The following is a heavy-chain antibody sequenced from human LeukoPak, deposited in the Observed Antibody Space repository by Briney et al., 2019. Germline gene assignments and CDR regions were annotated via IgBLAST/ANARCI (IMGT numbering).Heavy chain of an antibody. J-gene: IGHJ6*02. Sequence: SETLSLTCTVSGSSISSGGYYWSWIRQHPGKGLEWIGYIYYSGSTYYNPSLKSRVTISVDTSKNQFSLKLSSVTAADTAVYYCARDFPYCSSTSCSGMDVWGQGTTVTVSS. CDR1: GSSISSGGYY. CDR2: IYYSGST. D-gene: IGHD2-2*01. V-gene: IGHV4-31*03. CDR3: ARDFPYCSSTSCSGMDV.